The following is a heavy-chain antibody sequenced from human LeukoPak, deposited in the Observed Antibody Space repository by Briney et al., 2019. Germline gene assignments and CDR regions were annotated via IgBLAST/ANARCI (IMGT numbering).Heavy chain of an antibody. J-gene: IGHJ4*02. CDR1: GGSFSRCS. V-gene: IGHV4-34*01. Sequence: KPSETLSLTCAVYGGSFSRCSWSWIRQPPGKGLEWIGEINHSGSTNYNPSLKGRVTISVDTSKNQFSLKLRSATAADTAVYYCARVVGKYSSSWYYWGQGTLVTVSS. CDR3: ARVVGKYSSSWYY. CDR2: INHSGST. D-gene: IGHD6-13*01.